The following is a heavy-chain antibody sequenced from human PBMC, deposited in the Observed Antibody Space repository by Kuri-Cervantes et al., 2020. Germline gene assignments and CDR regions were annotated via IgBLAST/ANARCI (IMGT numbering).Heavy chain of an antibody. CDR3: ARARIAALGVGAFDI. Sequence: GGSLRLSCAASGFTFSSYWMHWVRQAPGKGLVWVSRINSDGSSTSYADSVKGRFTISRDNAKNTLYLQMNSLRAEDTAVYYCARARIAALGVGAFDIWGQGTMVTVSS. D-gene: IGHD6-13*01. CDR2: INSDGSST. J-gene: IGHJ3*02. CDR1: GFTFSSYW. V-gene: IGHV3-74*01.